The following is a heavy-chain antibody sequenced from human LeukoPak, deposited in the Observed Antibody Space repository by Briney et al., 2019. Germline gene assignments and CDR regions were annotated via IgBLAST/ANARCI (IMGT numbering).Heavy chain of an antibody. CDR2: ISSSSSYI. V-gene: IGHV3-21*01. J-gene: IGHJ6*02. CDR3: AKTGGNGASPGGNYYYYGMDV. D-gene: IGHD1-1*01. CDR1: GFTFSSYS. Sequence: GGSLRLSCAASGFTFSSYSMNWVRQAPGKGLEWVSSISSSSSYIYYADSVKGRFTISRDNSKNTLYLQMNSLRAEDTAVYYCAKTGGNGASPGGNYYYYGMDVWGQGTTVTVSS.